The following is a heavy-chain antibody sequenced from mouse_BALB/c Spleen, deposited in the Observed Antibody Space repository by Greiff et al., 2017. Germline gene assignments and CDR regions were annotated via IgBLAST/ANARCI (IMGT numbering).Heavy chain of an antibody. V-gene: IGHV1S81*02. CDR3: TRWLLEGFDV. CDR1: GYTFTSYY. J-gene: IGHJ1*01. CDR2: INPSNGGT. Sequence: VQLQQPGAELVKPGASVKLSCKASGYTFTSYYMYWVKQRPGQGLEWIGGINPSNGGTNFNEKFKSKATLTVDKSSSTAYMQLSSLTSEDSAVYYCTRWLLEGFDVWGAGTTVTVSS. D-gene: IGHD2-3*01.